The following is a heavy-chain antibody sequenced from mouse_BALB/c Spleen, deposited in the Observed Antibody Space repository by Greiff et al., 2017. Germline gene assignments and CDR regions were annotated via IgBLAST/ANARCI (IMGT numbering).Heavy chain of an antibody. D-gene: IGHD2-4*01. J-gene: IGHJ1*01. CDR1: GYSITSDYA. CDR2: ISYSGST. Sequence: EVQLVESGPGLVKPSQSLSLTCTVTGYSITSDYAWNWIRQFPGNKLEWMGYISYSGSTSYNPSLKSRISITRDTSTNQFFLQLNSVTTEDTATYYCAERGLRWYFDVWGAGTTVTVSS. CDR3: AERGLRWYFDV. V-gene: IGHV3-2*02.